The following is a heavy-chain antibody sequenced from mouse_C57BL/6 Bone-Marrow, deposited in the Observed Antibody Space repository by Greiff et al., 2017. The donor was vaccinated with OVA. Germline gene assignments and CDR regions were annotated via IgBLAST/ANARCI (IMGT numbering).Heavy chain of an antibody. J-gene: IGHJ4*01. CDR3: ARHEGGSMDY. V-gene: IGHV5-12*01. Sequence: EVQRVEYGGGLVQPGGSLKLSCAASGFTLSDYYMYWVRQTPEKRLEWVAYISNGGGSTYYPDTVKGRFTNSRDNAKNTLYLQMSRLKSEDTAMYYCARHEGGSMDYWGQGTSVTVSS. CDR1: GFTLSDYY. CDR2: ISNGGGST.